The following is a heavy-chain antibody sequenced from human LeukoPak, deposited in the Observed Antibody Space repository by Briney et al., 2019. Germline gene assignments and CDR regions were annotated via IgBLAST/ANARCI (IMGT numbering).Heavy chain of an antibody. Sequence: GGSLRLSCAASGLTFSTFWMSWVRQAPGKGLEWVANIKLDGTEKYYVDSVKGRFAISRDNAKNSLFLQMNSLRAEDTAVYYCARKRRDGNTYDYFDYWGQGTLVTVSS. CDR3: ARKRRDGNTYDYFDY. CDR2: IKLDGTEK. CDR1: GLTFSTFW. J-gene: IGHJ4*02. V-gene: IGHV3-7*05. D-gene: IGHD5-24*01.